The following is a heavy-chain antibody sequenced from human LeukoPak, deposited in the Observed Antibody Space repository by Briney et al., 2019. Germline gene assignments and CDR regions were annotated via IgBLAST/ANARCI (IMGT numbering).Heavy chain of an antibody. V-gene: IGHV3-30*18. Sequence: TLGLPHAASRFLYRRYCQLCVRQAPTKGLEEVTVNSYVGSNKYYAESVKRRFTNSRDKSKHTLYLQMNSLRAEDTAVYYCAKDGEATYSSGWYGYFDYWGQGTLVTVSS. CDR3: AKDGEATYSSGWYGYFDY. D-gene: IGHD6-19*01. CDR2: NSYVGSNK. CDR1: RFLYRRYC. J-gene: IGHJ4*02.